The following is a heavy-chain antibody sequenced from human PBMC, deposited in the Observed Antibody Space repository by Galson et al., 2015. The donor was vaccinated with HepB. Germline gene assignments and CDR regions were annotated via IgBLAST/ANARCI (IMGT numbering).Heavy chain of an antibody. CDR3: ARTMAAAVFINV. Sequence: SLRLSCAASGFTFSSYWMHWVRQAPGKGLVWVSRINRDGSSTRHADSVKGRFTISRDNAKNTVYLQMNSLRAEDTAVYYCARTMAAAVFINVWGQGTTVTVSS. CDR1: GFTFSSYW. D-gene: IGHD6-13*01. CDR2: INRDGSST. J-gene: IGHJ6*02. V-gene: IGHV3-74*01.